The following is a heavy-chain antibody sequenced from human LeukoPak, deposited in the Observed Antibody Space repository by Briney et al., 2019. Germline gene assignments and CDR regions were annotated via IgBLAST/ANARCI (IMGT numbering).Heavy chain of an antibody. D-gene: IGHD6-19*01. V-gene: IGHV3-21*01. CDR2: ISTSSSYI. J-gene: IGHJ4*02. Sequence: GGSLRLTCAASGFTFSGSTMNWVRQAPGKGLEWVSFISTSSSYIYYADSVRGRFTISRDNAKNSLYLQMNSLRAEDTAVYYCARQQWLDGAYYFDYWGQGTLVTVSS. CDR1: GFTFSGST. CDR3: ARQQWLDGAYYFDY.